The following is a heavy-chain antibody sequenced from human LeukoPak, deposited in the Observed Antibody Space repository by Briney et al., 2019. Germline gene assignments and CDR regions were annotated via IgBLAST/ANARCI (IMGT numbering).Heavy chain of an antibody. CDR1: GFTFSSYW. CDR3: ARGDAYALNY. CDR2: INSDGSTT. Sequence: GGSLRLSCAASGFTFSSYWMHWVRQAPGKGLVWVSRINSDGSTTAYADSVKGRFTISRDNAKNTLYLQMSSLRAEDTAVYYCARGDAYALNYWGQGTLVTVSS. V-gene: IGHV3-74*01. D-gene: IGHD2-2*01. J-gene: IGHJ4*02.